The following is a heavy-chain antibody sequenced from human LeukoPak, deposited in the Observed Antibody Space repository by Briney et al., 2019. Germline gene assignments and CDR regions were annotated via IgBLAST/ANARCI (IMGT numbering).Heavy chain of an antibody. J-gene: IGHJ6*03. CDR3: ARDRKYYYHMDV. D-gene: IGHD1-14*01. CDR1: GASISSDNYY. Sequence: SETLSLTCTVSGASISSDNYYWGWIRQPPGKGLEWIGSIYATGDTYYNPSLKTRVTISVDTSKNQFSLNLTSLTAADTAVYYCARDRKYYYHMDVWGKGTTVTVSS. CDR2: IYATGDT. V-gene: IGHV4-39*07.